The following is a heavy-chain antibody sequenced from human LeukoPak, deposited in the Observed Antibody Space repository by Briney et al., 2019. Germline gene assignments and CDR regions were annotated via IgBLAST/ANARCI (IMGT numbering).Heavy chain of an antibody. CDR2: IYYSGST. Sequence: SQTLSLTCTVSGGSISSGGYYWSWIRQHPGKGLEWIGYIYYSGSTYYNPSLKSRVTISVDTSKNQFSLKLSSVTAADTAVYYCARMLAGGSGYYKYYFDYWGQGTLVTVSS. CDR1: GGSISSGGYY. D-gene: IGHD3-3*01. J-gene: IGHJ4*02. CDR3: ARMLAGGSGYYKYYFDY. V-gene: IGHV4-31*03.